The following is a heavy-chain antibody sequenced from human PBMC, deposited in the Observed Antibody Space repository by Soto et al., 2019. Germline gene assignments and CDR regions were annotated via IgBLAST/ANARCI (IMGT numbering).Heavy chain of an antibody. J-gene: IGHJ6*02. CDR1: GYSFTSYW. Sequence: GESLKISCKGSGYSFTSYWIGWVRQMPGKGLEWMGIIYPGDSDTRYSPSFQGRVTISADKSISTAYLQWSSLKASDTAMYYCARGGRYFYYYYGMNVWGQGTTVTVSS. V-gene: IGHV5-51*01. CDR2: IYPGDSDT. CDR3: ARGGRYFYYYYGMNV. D-gene: IGHD3-16*01.